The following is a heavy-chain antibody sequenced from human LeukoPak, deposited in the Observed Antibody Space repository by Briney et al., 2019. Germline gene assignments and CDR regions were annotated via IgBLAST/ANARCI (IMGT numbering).Heavy chain of an antibody. CDR1: GDFITASY. D-gene: IGHD7-27*01. Sequence: SETLSLTCTVSGDFITASYWSWIRQPPGKGLEWIGYVYYSGSTEYNPSLRSRVTISLEMSKHQFSLNVTSVTAADTAVYYCATNTGTVFDYWGQGTLVTVSS. V-gene: IGHV4-59*01. CDR3: ATNTGTVFDY. J-gene: IGHJ4*02. CDR2: VYYSGST.